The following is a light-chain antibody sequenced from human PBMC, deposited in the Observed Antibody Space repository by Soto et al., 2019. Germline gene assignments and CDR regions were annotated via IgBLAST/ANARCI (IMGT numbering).Light chain of an antibody. Sequence: EIVLTQSPGTLSLSPGERATLSCRANQSVRSNYLAWYQQQPGQAPRLLIYGTSTRDTGIPDRFSASGSGTDFTLTISRLEPEDFAVYYCQQYGSSYTFGPGTKVEIK. V-gene: IGKV3-20*01. CDR3: QQYGSSYT. J-gene: IGKJ3*01. CDR1: QSVRSNY. CDR2: GTS.